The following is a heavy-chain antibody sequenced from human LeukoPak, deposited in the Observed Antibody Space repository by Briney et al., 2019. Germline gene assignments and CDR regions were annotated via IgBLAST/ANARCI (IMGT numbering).Heavy chain of an antibody. CDR1: GVTFSSYV. CDR2: ISGSGGGT. J-gene: IGHJ4*02. Sequence: GGSLRLSCEASGVTFSSYVMSWVRQAPGKGPEWVSGISGSGGGTYYADSVKGRFTISRDNAKNSLYLQMNSLRAEDTAVYYCAREEYYDFWSGNADYWGQGTLVTVSS. CDR3: AREEYYDFWSGNADY. V-gene: IGHV3-23*01. D-gene: IGHD3-3*01.